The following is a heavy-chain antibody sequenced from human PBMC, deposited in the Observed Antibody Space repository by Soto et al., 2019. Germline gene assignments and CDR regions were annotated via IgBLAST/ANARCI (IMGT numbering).Heavy chain of an antibody. CDR1: GGTFSKDA. Sequence: QVQLVQSGAEVKKPGSSVTVSCKTSGGTFSKDAINWVRQAPGQGLEWMGLLIPVFGSPIYAQKFQGRIGITADESTSTGFMDLSSLRSEDTAVYYCTRVLGYTFEPGKTRYYAMDVWGQGTTVSVSS. D-gene: IGHD5-18*01. J-gene: IGHJ6*02. CDR3: TRVLGYTFEPGKTRYYAMDV. CDR2: LIPVFGSP. V-gene: IGHV1-69*01.